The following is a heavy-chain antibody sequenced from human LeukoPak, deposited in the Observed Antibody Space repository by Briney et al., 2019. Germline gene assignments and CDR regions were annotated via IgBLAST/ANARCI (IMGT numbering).Heavy chain of an antibody. J-gene: IGHJ5*02. V-gene: IGHV7-4-1*02. CDR3: ARAYERLGGLSFPDQ. CDR2: INPNTGNP. D-gene: IGHD3-16*02. CDR1: GYTFTSYA. Sequence: ASVKVSCKASGYTFTSYAMNWVRQAPGQGLEWMGWINPNTGNPTYAQGFTGRFVFSLDTSVSTTYLQISSLKAEDTAVYYCARAYERLGGLSFPDQWGQGTLVSVSS.